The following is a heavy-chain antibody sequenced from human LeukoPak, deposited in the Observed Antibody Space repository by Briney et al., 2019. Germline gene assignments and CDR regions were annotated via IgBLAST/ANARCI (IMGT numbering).Heavy chain of an antibody. D-gene: IGHD2-2*01. CDR2: INPNSGGT. CDR3: ARDQEYQLLPFDY. CDR1: GYTFTGYY. Sequence: GASVKVSCKASGYTFTGYYMHWVRQAPGQGLEWMGWINPNSGGTNYAQKFQGRVTMTRDTSISTACMELSRLRSDDTAVYYCARDQEYQLLPFDYWGQGTLVTVSS. J-gene: IGHJ4*02. V-gene: IGHV1-2*02.